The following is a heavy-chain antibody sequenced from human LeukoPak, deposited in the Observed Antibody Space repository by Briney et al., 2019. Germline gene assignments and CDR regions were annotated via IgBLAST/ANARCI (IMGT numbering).Heavy chain of an antibody. J-gene: IGHJ6*03. Sequence: SQTLSLTCTVSGGSISSGSYYWSWIRQPAGKGLEWIGRIYTSGNTNYNPSLKSRVTISLDTSKNQFSLKLSSVTAADTAVYYCARERPDENYYYYMDVWGKGTTVTVCS. CDR1: GGSISSGSYY. V-gene: IGHV4-61*02. CDR2: IYTSGNT. CDR3: ARERPDENYYYYMDV.